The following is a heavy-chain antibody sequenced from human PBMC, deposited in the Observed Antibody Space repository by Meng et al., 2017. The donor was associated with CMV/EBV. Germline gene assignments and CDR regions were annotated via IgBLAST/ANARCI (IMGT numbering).Heavy chain of an antibody. J-gene: IGHJ6*02. CDR2: IIPIFGTA. CDR1: GGTFSSYA. CDR3: ARPYYDILTDYYYYYGMDV. V-gene: IGHV1-69*05. D-gene: IGHD3-9*01. Sequence: SVKVSCKASGGTFSSYAISWVRQAPGQGLEWMGGIIPIFGTANYAQKFQGRVTITTDESTSTAYMELSSLRSEDTAAYYYARPYYDILTDYYYYYGMDVWGQGTTVTVSS.